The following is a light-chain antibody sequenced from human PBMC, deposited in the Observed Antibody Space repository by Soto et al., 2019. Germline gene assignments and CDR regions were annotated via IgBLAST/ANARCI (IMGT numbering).Light chain of an antibody. CDR2: EVV. CDR1: KNDVGFYDF. V-gene: IGLV2-8*01. J-gene: IGLJ1*01. CDR3: KSYAGSNTYV. Sequence: QSVLTQPPSASGSPGQAVTISCTGTKNDVGFYDFVSWYQHHPGKAPRLIIYEVVQRPSGVPDRFSVSKSGNTASLTVSGLQAADEADYFCKSYAGSNTYVFGSGTKLTVL.